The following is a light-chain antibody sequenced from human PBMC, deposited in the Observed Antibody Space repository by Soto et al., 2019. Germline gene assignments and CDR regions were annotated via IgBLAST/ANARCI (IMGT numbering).Light chain of an antibody. J-gene: IGKJ1*01. Sequence: EIVLTQSPGTLSLSPGERATLSCRASQSVSSSYLAWYQQKPGQAPRLLFYGASSRATGIPDRFSGSGSGTDFTLTISSLEPEDFAVYYCQQYGSSPGTFGQGTKVEIK. CDR1: QSVSSSY. CDR3: QQYGSSPGT. V-gene: IGKV3-20*01. CDR2: GAS.